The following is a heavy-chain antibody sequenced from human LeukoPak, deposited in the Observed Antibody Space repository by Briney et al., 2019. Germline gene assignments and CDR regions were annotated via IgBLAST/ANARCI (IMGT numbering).Heavy chain of an antibody. CDR2: ISGSGGST. J-gene: IGHJ4*02. Sequence: GGSLRLSCAASGFTFSSYAMSWVRQAPGKGLEWVSAISGSGGSTYYADSVKGRFTISRDNSKNTLYLQMNSLRAEDTAVYCCVRYDFWSGYHDYWGQGTLVTVSS. D-gene: IGHD3-3*01. CDR3: VRYDFWSGYHDY. CDR1: GFTFSSYA. V-gene: IGHV3-23*01.